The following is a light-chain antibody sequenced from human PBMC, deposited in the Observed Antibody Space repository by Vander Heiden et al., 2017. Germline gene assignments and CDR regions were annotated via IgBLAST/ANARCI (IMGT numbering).Light chain of an antibody. J-gene: IGLJ3*02. CDR3: QSYDTSLSGYWV. V-gene: IGLV1-40*01. Sequence: QSVLTQPPSVSGAPGQRVTISCTGSSSHIGGGYDVHWYQQLPGTAPKLLIYGKNNRPSGVPDRFSGSKSGTSASLAITGLQAEDEADYYCQSYDTSLSGYWVFGGGTELTVL. CDR1: SSHIGGGYD. CDR2: GKN.